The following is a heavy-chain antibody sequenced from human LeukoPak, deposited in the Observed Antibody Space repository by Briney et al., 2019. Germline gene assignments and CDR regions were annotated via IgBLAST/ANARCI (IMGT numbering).Heavy chain of an antibody. Sequence: PSETLSLTCAVYGGSFSGYYWRCIRQPPGKGLEWIGDINHSGSTNYNPSLKSRVNIAVDTSKNQISLKLSSVTAADTAVYYCARGGSSGWQIDYWGQGTLVTVSS. CDR1: GGSFSGYY. J-gene: IGHJ4*02. D-gene: IGHD6-19*01. V-gene: IGHV4-34*01. CDR3: ARGGSSGWQIDY. CDR2: INHSGST.